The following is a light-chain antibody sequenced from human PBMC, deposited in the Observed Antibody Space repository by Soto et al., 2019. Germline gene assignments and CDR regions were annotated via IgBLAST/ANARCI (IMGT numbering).Light chain of an antibody. V-gene: IGKV3-11*01. J-gene: IGKJ4*01. CDR2: DAS. CDR3: QQRSNWLLT. CDR1: QSVSSY. Sequence: EIVLTQSPATLSLSPGERATLSCRASQSVSSYLAWYQQKPGQAPSLLIYDASNRATGIPARFSGSGSGTDFTLTISCLEHEDFAVYYCQQRSNWLLTFGGGTKVEIK.